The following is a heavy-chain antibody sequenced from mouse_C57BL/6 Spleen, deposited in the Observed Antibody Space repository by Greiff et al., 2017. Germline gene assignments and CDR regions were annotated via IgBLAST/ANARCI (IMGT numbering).Heavy chain of an antibody. CDR3: VRDTFDY. V-gene: IGHV10-1*01. Sequence: EVKVEESGGGLVQPKGSLKLSCAASGFSFNTYAMNWVRQAPGKGLEWVARIRSKSNNYATYYADSVKDRFTISRDDSESMLYLQMNNLKTEDTAMYYCVRDTFDYWGQGTTLTVSS. CDR1: GFSFNTYA. CDR2: IRSKSNNYAT. J-gene: IGHJ2*01.